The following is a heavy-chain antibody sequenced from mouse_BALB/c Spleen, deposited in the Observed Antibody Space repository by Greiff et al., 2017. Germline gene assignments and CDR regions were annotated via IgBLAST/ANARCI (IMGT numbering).Heavy chain of an antibody. V-gene: IGHV3-2*02. D-gene: IGHD1-2*01. CDR1: GYSITSDYA. CDR2: ISYSGST. J-gene: IGHJ2*01. CDR3: AVLRHYFDY. Sequence: EVKLMESGPGLVKPSQSLSLTCTVTGYSITSDYAWNWIRQFPGNKLEWMGYISYSGSTSYNPSLKSRISITRDTSKNQFFLQLNSVTTEDTATYYCAVLRHYFDYWGQGTTLTVSS.